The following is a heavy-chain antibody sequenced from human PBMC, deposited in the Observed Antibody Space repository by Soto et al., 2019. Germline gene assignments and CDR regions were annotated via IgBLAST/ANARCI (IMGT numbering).Heavy chain of an antibody. CDR2: IYYSGST. CDR3: ARVSGNWNDDAFDI. D-gene: IGHD1-20*01. J-gene: IGHJ3*02. CDR1: GGSISSGGYY. Sequence: QVQLQESGPGLVKPSQTLSLTCTVSGGSISSGGYYWSWIRQHPGKGLEWIGYIYYSGSTYYNPSLKGRVTISVDTSKNQFSLKLSSVTAADTAVYYCARVSGNWNDDAFDIWGQGTMVTVSS. V-gene: IGHV4-31*03.